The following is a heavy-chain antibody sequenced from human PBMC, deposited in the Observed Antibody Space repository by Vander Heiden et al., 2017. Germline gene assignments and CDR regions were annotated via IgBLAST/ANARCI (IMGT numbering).Heavy chain of an antibody. J-gene: IGHJ6*02. CDR2: ISTTGSYI. V-gene: IGHV3-21*01. Sequence: EVQLVESGGGLVKPGGSLRLSCAASGFPFSDSSMNWVRQAPGKGLEWLSYISTTGSYIYYADSIKGRFIIARDNAKNSLYLQMNSLRAEDTAVYYCARPMGYYYGMDVWGQGTTVTVSS. CDR1: GFPFSDSS. D-gene: IGHD3-10*01. CDR3: ARPMGYYYGMDV.